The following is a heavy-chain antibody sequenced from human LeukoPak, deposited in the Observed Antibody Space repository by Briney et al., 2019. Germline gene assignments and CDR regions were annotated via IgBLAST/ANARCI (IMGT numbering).Heavy chain of an antibody. CDR2: MNPNSGNT. V-gene: IGHV1-8*01. D-gene: IGHD6-19*01. CDR1: GYTFTSYD. Sequence: ASVKVSCKASGYTFTSYDINWVRQATGQGLEWMGWMNPNSGNTGYAQKFQGRVTMTRNTSKSTAYMELSSLRSEDTAVYYCARTRRTAARAVADYWGQGTLVTVSS. J-gene: IGHJ4*02. CDR3: ARTRRTAARAVADY.